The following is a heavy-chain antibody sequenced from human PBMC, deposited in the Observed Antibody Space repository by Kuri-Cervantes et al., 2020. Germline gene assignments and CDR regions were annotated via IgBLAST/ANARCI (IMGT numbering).Heavy chain of an antibody. Sequence: GESLKISCAASGFTFSTYWMSWVRQAPGQGLGWVANIKPDGSETYFVDSVRGRFTISRDNAKNSLYLQMTSLRPDDTAMYHCGRDLRLWSVEFHDWGQGTMVTVSS. D-gene: IGHD2-21*01. V-gene: IGHV3-7*01. CDR2: IKPDGSET. CDR3: GRDLRLWSVEFHD. J-gene: IGHJ3*01. CDR1: GFTFSTYW.